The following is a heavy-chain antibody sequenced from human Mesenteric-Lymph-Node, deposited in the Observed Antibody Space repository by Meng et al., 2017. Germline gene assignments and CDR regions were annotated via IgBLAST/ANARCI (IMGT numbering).Heavy chain of an antibody. CDR1: GFTFDDYA. CDR2: ISNSGTYI. Sequence: GESLKISCAASGFTFDDYAMHWVRQAPGKGLEWVSSISNSGTYIYYADSVKGRFTISRDNAKNSLYLQMNSLRAEDTAVYYCARDRVTLVRGVIKILDPYDYWGQGTLVTVSS. J-gene: IGHJ4*02. V-gene: IGHV3-21*01. CDR3: ARDRVTLVRGVIKILDPYDY. D-gene: IGHD3-10*01.